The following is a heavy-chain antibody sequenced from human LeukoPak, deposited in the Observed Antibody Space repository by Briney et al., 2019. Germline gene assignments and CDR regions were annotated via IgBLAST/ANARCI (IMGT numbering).Heavy chain of an antibody. V-gene: IGHV3-21*01. J-gene: IGHJ4*02. CDR2: ISSSSSYI. CDR3: ARVVRGVITGHFDY. Sequence: PGGSLRLSCAASGFTFSSYSMNWVRQAPGKGLEWVSSISSSSSYIYYADSVKGRFTISRDNAKNSLYLQMNSPRAEDTAVYYCARVVRGVITGHFDYWGQGTLVTVSS. CDR1: GFTFSSYS. D-gene: IGHD3-10*01.